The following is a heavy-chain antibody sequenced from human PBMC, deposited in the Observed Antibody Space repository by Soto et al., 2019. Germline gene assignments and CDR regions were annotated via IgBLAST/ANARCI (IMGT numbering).Heavy chain of an antibody. CDR1: GGSFSGYD. CDR2: VNHSGNT. J-gene: IGHJ4*02. V-gene: IGHV4-34*01. Sequence: QVHLQQWGAGLLKPSETLSLTCAVYGGSFSGYDWSWVRQPPGKGLEWIGDVNHSGNTNYNPSLKRRVTISIDKSKNQFSLKLSSVTAADTAVYYCARGVPGYWGKGTLVTVSS. CDR3: ARGVPGY.